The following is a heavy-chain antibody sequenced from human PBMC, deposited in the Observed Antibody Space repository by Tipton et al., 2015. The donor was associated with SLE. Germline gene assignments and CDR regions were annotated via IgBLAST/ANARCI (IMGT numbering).Heavy chain of an antibody. CDR1: GASLSSGRYY. J-gene: IGHJ6*03. CDR3: ARGLFKLPFFYFYMDV. V-gene: IGHV4-31*03. Sequence: TLSLTCTVSGASLSSGRYYWTWIRQHPEKGLEWIGYIYYAGAAYYSPSLQSRVSISVDTSKSQVSLNLSSVTAADTAVYYCARGLFKLPFFYFYMDVWGKGTTVTVSS. D-gene: IGHD2/OR15-2a*01. CDR2: IYYAGAA.